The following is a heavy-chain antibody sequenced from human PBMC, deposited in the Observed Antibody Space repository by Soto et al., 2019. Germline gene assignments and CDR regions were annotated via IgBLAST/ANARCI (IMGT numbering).Heavy chain of an antibody. V-gene: IGHV4-34*01. CDR1: CGSVSVYY. CDR3: ASVIVVVPAAPHNWFDT. J-gene: IGHJ5*02. CDR2: INHSGST. D-gene: IGHD2-2*01. Sequence: SERLALTCAVYCGSVSVYYWSWIRQPPGKGLEWIGEINHSGSTNYNPSLKSRVTISVDTSKNQFSLKLSSVTAADTAVYYCASVIVVVPAAPHNWFDTWGQGTLVTVSS.